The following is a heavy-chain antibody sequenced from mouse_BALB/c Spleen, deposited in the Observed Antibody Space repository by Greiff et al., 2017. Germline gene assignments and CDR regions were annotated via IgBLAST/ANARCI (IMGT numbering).Heavy chain of an antibody. CDR3: ARSTGTSSYWYFDV. CDR2: ISYDGSN. V-gene: IGHV3-6*02. J-gene: IGHJ1*01. Sequence: EVKLMESGPGLVKPSQSLSLTCSVTGYSITSGYYWNWIRQFPGNKLEWMGYISYDGSNNYNPSLKNRISITRDTSKNQFFLKLNSVTTEDTATYYCARSTGTSSYWYFDVWGAGTTVTVSS. D-gene: IGHD4-1*02. CDR1: GYSITSGYY.